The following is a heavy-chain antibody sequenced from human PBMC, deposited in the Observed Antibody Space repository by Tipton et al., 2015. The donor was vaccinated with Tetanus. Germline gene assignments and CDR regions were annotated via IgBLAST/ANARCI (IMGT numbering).Heavy chain of an antibody. D-gene: IGHD6-13*01. J-gene: IGHJ4*02. CDR2: MAGDGAT. CDR3: AKEWGQQLVLDN. CDR1: GFTFSRFV. V-gene: IGHV3-23*01. Sequence: SLRLSCAASGFTFSRFVMAWVRQAPGKGLEWVSTMAGDGATNYADSVKGRFTISRDNSKKTLFLQMNSLRVEDTAVYYCAKEWGQQLVLDNWGPGTLLTVSS.